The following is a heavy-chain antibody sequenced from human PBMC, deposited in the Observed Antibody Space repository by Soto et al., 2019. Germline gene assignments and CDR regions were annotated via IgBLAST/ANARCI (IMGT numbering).Heavy chain of an antibody. Sequence: ASVKVSCKASGGTFSSYPISWVRQAPGQGLEWMGRIIPILGIANYAQKFQGRVTITRDTSASTAYMELSSLRSEDTAVYYCARGLNGYLHYFDYWGQGTPVTVSS. J-gene: IGHJ4*02. D-gene: IGHD5-18*01. CDR3: ARGLNGYLHYFDY. CDR2: IIPILGIA. CDR1: GGTFSSYP. V-gene: IGHV1-69*04.